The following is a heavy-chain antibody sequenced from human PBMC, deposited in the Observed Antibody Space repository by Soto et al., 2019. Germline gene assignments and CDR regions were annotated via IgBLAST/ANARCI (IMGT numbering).Heavy chain of an antibody. J-gene: IGHJ6*02. CDR1: GLTVSQNY. V-gene: IGHV3-53*01. CDR3: VRPRPSGENYGMDV. CDR2: LYAEGST. D-gene: IGHD1-26*01. Sequence: VQLVESGGGLIQPGGSLRLSCVASGLTVSQNYMAWVRQAPEMGPQWVSVLYAEGSTYYTESVKGRFTISRDPSKNTLFLQMDGLRAGDPAGYYCVRPRPSGENYGMDVWGQGTTVTVSS.